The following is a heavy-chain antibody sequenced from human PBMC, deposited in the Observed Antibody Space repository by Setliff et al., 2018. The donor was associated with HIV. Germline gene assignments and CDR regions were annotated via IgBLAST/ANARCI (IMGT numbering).Heavy chain of an antibody. CDR1: GFTVSGYG. J-gene: IGHJ6*04. CDR2: LRYDGTSK. Sequence: GSLRLSCAASGFTVSGYGMHWGRQAPGKGLEWVAFLRYDGTSKYYANSVKGRFTISRDNSKNTVYLQMSSLRTEDTGVYYCAKSIDPTGFFYYCMDVWGKGTTVTVSS. V-gene: IGHV3-30*02. D-gene: IGHD4-17*01. CDR3: AKSIDPTGFFYYCMDV.